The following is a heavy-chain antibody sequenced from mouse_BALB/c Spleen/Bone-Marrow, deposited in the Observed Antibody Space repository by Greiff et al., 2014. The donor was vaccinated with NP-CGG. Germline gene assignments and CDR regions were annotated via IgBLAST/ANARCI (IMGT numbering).Heavy chain of an antibody. Sequence: VQLQQSGAELARPGASVKLSCKASAYTFTSYWMQWVKQRPGQGLEWIGAIYPGDGDTRYTQKFKGKATLTADKSSSTAYMQLSSLASEDSAAYYCARGYYYGSTYGWYFDVWGAGTTVTVSS. CDR1: AYTFTSYW. CDR3: ARGYYYGSTYGWYFDV. D-gene: IGHD1-1*01. J-gene: IGHJ1*01. V-gene: IGHV1-87*01. CDR2: IYPGDGDT.